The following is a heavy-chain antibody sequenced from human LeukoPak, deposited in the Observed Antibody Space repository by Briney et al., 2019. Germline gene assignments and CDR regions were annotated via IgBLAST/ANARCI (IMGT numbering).Heavy chain of an antibody. D-gene: IGHD1-14*01. Sequence: GGSLRLSCAASGFSFSDYAMSWVRQAPGKGPEWVSGISGSGASRYYEDSVKGRFTISRDNAKNTLYLQMNSLSAEDTAVYYCARGVEPLAANTLAYWGQGTLVSASS. V-gene: IGHV3-23*01. CDR2: ISGSGASR. J-gene: IGHJ4*02. CDR3: ARGVEPLAANTLAY. CDR1: GFSFSDYA.